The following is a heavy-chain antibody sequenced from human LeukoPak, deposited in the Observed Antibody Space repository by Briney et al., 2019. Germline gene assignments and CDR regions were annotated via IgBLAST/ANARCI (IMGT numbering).Heavy chain of an antibody. J-gene: IGHJ5*02. CDR3: ARYTVTTIGFDP. V-gene: IGHV4-30-4*01. D-gene: IGHD4-17*01. CDR2: IYYSGST. CDR1: GGSISSGDYY. Sequence: SETLSLTCTVSGGSISSGDYYWSWIRQPPGKGLEWIGYIYYSGSTYYNPSLKSRVTISVDTSKNQFSLKLSSVTVADTAVYYCARYTVTTIGFDPWGQGTLVTVSS.